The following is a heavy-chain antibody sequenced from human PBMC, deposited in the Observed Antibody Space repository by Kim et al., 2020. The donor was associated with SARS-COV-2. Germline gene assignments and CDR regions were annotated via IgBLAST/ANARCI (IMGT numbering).Heavy chain of an antibody. Sequence: GGSLRLPCAASEFSLSRYWMSWVRQAPGKGLEWVANIREDGSGEYYVDSVKGRFTIFRDNAENSLYLQMSSLRVEDTAVYYCVRVQRAMTEYASYYYLYALDVWGQGTTVTVSS. CDR1: EFSLSRYW. J-gene: IGHJ6*02. D-gene: IGHD2-21*02. CDR3: VRVQRAMTEYASYYYLYALDV. CDR2: IREDGSGE. V-gene: IGHV3-7*03.